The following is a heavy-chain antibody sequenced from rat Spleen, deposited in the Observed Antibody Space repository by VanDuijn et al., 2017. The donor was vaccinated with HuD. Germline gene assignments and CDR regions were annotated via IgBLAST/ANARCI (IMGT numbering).Heavy chain of an antibody. CDR1: GFTFSNYG. J-gene: IGHJ2*01. D-gene: IGHD5-1*01. CDR2: ISYDGSST. CDR3: ARHAGAGG. V-gene: IGHV5-29*01. Sequence: EVQLVESGGGLVQPGRSLKLSCAASGFTFSNYGMAWVRQAPTKGLEWVATISYDGSSTYYRDSVKGRFTISRDNAKSTLYLQMDSLRSEDTATYYCARHAGAGGWGQGVMVTVSS.